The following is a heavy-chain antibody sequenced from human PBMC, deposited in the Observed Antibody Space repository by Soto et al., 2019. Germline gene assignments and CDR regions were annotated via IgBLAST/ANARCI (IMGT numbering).Heavy chain of an antibody. CDR2: IKSKTDGGTT. CDR1: GFTFSNAW. J-gene: IGHJ3*02. D-gene: IGHD3-16*02. CDR3: NTDPYYYIWGSYRHQAFDI. Sequence: EVQLVESGGGLVKPGGSLRLSCAASGFTFSNAWMSWVRQAPGKGLEWVGRIKSKTDGGTTDYGEPVKGRFTISRDDSNNTLYLQINSLKAEYTPVYYCNTDPYYYIWGSYRHQAFDIWGQGTMVTVSS. V-gene: IGHV3-15*01.